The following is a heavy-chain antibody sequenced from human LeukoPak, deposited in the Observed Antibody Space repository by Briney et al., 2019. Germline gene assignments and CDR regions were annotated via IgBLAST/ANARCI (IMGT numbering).Heavy chain of an antibody. D-gene: IGHD5-18*01. V-gene: IGHV3-33*01. Sequence: GRSLRLSCAASGFTFSSYGMHWVRQAPGKGLEWVAVIWYDGSNKYYADSVKGRFTISRDNSKNTLYLQMNSLRAEDTAVYYCARKDVDTAMVPKTGYYYSGMDVWGKGTTVTVSS. J-gene: IGHJ6*04. CDR1: GFTFSSYG. CDR2: IWYDGSNK. CDR3: ARKDVDTAMVPKTGYYYSGMDV.